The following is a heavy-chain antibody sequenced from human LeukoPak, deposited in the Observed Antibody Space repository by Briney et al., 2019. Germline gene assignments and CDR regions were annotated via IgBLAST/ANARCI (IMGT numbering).Heavy chain of an antibody. Sequence: PGGSLRLSCAASGFTFRSYRMSWVRQAPGKGLEWVANIKQDGSEKYYVESVKGRFTISRDNAKKSLYLQMNSLRAEDTAVYYCARVGTMVRGLDCWGQGTLVTVSS. CDR3: ARVGTMVRGLDC. CDR1: GFTFRSYR. J-gene: IGHJ4*02. V-gene: IGHV3-7*01. D-gene: IGHD3-10*01. CDR2: IKQDGSEK.